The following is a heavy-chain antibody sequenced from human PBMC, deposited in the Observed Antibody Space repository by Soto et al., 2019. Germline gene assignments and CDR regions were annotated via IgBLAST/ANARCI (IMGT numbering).Heavy chain of an antibody. CDR1: GGTFSSYA. J-gene: IGHJ3*02. D-gene: IGHD2-21*01. Sequence: SVKVSCKASGGTFSSYAISWVRQAPGQGLEWMGCIIPIFGTANYAQNFQGRVTITADESTSTAYMELSSLRSEDTAVYYCARHIVLVNALKDAFGIGGQGTMVTVSS. CDR3: ARHIVLVNALKDAFGI. CDR2: IIPIFGTA. V-gene: IGHV1-69*13.